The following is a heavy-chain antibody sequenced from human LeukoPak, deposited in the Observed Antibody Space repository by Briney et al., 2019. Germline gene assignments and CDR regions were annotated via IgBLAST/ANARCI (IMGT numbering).Heavy chain of an antibody. CDR1: GYTFTSYY. D-gene: IGHD2-15*01. CDR3: ARGRWPHMSYSRYYYMDV. V-gene: IGHV1-46*01. CDR2: INPSGGST. J-gene: IGHJ6*03. Sequence: ASVKVSCKASGYTFTSYYMQWVRQAPGQGLEWMGIINPSGGSTSYAQKFQGRVTMTRDTSTSTVYMELSSLRSEDTAVYYCARGRWPHMSYSRYYYMDVWGKGTTVTISS.